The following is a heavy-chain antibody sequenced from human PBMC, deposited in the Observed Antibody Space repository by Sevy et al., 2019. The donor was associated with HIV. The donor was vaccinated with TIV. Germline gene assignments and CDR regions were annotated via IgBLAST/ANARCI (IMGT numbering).Heavy chain of an antibody. D-gene: IGHD6-13*01. V-gene: IGHV4-34*01. J-gene: IGHJ4*03. CDR1: VDSFNGHY. Sequence: SETLSLTCAVYVDSFNGHYWSWVRRVPERGLEWIGEGDHTGNINDNPAFDNRLAISVNRPKNQFSLNLTSLTAADTAVYYCATEPIEAPGRGYFDIWGHGNRVTVSS. CDR2: GDHTGNI. CDR3: ATEPIEAPGRGYFDI.